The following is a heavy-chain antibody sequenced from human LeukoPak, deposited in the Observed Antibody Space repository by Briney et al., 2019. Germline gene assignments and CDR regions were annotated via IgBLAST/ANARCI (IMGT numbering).Heavy chain of an antibody. Sequence: ETLSLTCTVSGGSISSYYWSWVRQAPGKGLEWVSYISSSSSTIYYADSVKGRFTISRDNAKNSLYLQMNSLRAEGTAVYYCARDPTYYDILTGYAPTFFDYWGQGTLVTVSS. J-gene: IGHJ4*02. V-gene: IGHV3-48*04. D-gene: IGHD3-9*01. CDR2: ISSSSSTI. CDR1: GGSISSYY. CDR3: ARDPTYYDILTGYAPTFFDY.